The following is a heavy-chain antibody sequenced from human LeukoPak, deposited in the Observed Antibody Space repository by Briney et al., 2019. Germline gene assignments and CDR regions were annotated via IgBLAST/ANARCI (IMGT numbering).Heavy chain of an antibody. D-gene: IGHD4-17*01. Sequence: ASVKVSCKASGYTFTGYYMHWVRQAPGQGLEWMGWINPNSGGTNYAQKFQGWVTMTRDTSISTAYMELSRLRSDDTAVCYCARGSYGDYSYYYYGMDVWGQGTTVTVSS. V-gene: IGHV1-2*04. CDR2: INPNSGGT. CDR3: ARGSYGDYSYYYYGMDV. J-gene: IGHJ6*02. CDR1: GYTFTGYY.